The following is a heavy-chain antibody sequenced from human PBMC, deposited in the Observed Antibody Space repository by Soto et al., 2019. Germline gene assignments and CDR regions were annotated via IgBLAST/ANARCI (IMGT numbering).Heavy chain of an antibody. CDR2: ISSSSSDYT. D-gene: IGHD4-17*01. V-gene: IGHV3-21*01. Sequence: LRLSCAASGFSFSDYTMNWVRQAPGKGLERVSAISSSSSDYTFYADSVRGRFTISRDNAKKSLYLQMNSLRAEDTAVYYCSRFDYGDYFFDYWGQETLVTISS. CDR1: GFSFSDYT. CDR3: SRFDYGDYFFDY. J-gene: IGHJ4*02.